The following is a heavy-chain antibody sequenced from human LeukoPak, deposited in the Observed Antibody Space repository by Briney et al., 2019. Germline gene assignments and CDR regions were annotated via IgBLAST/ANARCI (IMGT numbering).Heavy chain of an antibody. D-gene: IGHD2-2*01. CDR2: ISAYNGNT. V-gene: IGHV1-18*01. CDR3: ARDRVIVVVPAAKRANWFDP. CDR1: GHTFTSYG. J-gene: IGHJ5*02. Sequence: GASVKVSCKASGHTFTSYGISWVRQAPGQGLEWMGWISAYNGNTNYAQKLQGRVTMTTDTSTSTAYMELRSLRSDDTAVYYCARDRVIVVVPAAKRANWFDPWGQGTLVTVSS.